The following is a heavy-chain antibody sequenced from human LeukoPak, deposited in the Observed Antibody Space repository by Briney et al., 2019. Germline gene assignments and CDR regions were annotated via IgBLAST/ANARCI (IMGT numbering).Heavy chain of an antibody. D-gene: IGHD3-3*01. CDR2: TYYMSKWFK. J-gene: IGHJ5*02. Sequence: SQTLSLTCAIGGGGVSSNSAAWNWVRLSPSRGLEWLGRTYYMSKWFKEYASSVKSRIILNSDTSRNEVSLHLHSVTPEDTAVYYCTRGSIGGWFDPWGQGTPVTVSS. V-gene: IGHV6-1*01. CDR3: TRGSIGGWFDP. CDR1: GGGVSSNSAA.